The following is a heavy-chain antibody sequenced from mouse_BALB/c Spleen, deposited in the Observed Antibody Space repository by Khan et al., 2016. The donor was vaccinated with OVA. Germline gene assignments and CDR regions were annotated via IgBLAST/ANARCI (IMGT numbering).Heavy chain of an antibody. CDR1: GYSITRGYF. Sequence: PESGPGLVKPSPSLSLTCSVTGYSITRGYFWNWIRQFPGNKQEWMGYIRYDGNSNYNPSLKNRISNTRDTSKNQFFLKLNSVTPEDTSTYYCARGGSSGPAWFAYWGQGTLVTVSA. D-gene: IGHD3-1*01. J-gene: IGHJ3*01. CDR3: ARGGSSGPAWFAY. CDR2: IRYDGNS. V-gene: IGHV3-6*02.